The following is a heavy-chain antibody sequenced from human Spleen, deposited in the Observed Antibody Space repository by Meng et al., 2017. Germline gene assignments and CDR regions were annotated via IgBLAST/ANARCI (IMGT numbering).Heavy chain of an antibody. CDR1: GFTLTAYD. CDR3: AKYSYGLGDYLDY. J-gene: IGHJ4*02. V-gene: IGHV3-23*01. D-gene: IGHD3-10*01. CDR2: LSGGGFTT. Sequence: GESLKISCAASGFTLTAYDMHWVRHAPGKGLEWVSALSGGGFTTYYADSVKGRFAISRHNSKNTLYLQMNSLRAEDTALYYCAKYSYGLGDYLDYWGQGALVTVSS.